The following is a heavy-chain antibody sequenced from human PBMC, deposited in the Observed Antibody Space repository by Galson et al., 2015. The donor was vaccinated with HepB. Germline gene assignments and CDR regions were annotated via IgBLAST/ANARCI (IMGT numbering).Heavy chain of an antibody. CDR1: GYTFTSYG. Sequence: SVKVSCKASGYTFTSYGISWVRQAPRQGLEWMGWISAYNGNTNYAQKLQGRVTMTTDTSTSTAYMELRSLRSDDTAVYYCARASALTGATTPGGGYWGQGTLVTVSS. CDR2: ISAYNGNT. CDR3: ARASALTGATTPGGGY. D-gene: IGHD5-12*01. V-gene: IGHV1-18*01. J-gene: IGHJ4*02.